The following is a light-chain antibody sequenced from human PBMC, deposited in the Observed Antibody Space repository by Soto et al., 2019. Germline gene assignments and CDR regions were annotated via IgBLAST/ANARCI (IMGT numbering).Light chain of an antibody. Sequence: QSVLTQPPSASGSPGQSVTISCTGTSSDVGGYNYVSWYQQHPGKAPKLMIYEVSKRPSGVPDRLSGSKSGNTASLTVSGHHAEDEADYCCSSNGGSRILVLGGGTKLTVL. V-gene: IGLV2-8*01. CDR2: EVS. CDR3: SSNGGSRILV. J-gene: IGLJ2*01. CDR1: SSDVGGYNY.